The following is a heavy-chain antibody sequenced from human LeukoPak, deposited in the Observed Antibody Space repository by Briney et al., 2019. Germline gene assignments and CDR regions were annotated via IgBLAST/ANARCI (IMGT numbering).Heavy chain of an antibody. CDR1: GYSFTSYW. Sequence: GQPLKISCKGSGYSFTSYWICWVRQKNGNNLYCMRIIYPGDSDTRYSPSFQGQVTISADKSISTAYLQWSSLKASDTAMYYCARYYYYDSSGYYHGPWGVFDYWGQGTLVTVSS. V-gene: IGHV5-51*01. D-gene: IGHD3-22*01. J-gene: IGHJ4*02. CDR2: IYPGDSDT. CDR3: ARYYYYDSSGYYHGPWGVFDY.